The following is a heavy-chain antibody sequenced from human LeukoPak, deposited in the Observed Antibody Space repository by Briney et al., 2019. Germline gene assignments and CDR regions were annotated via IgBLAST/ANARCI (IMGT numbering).Heavy chain of an antibody. V-gene: IGHV3-73*01. J-gene: IGHJ4*02. Sequence: GGSLRLSCAASGFTFSSYDMHWVRQASGKGLEWVGRIRSKANSYATAYAASVKGRLTISRDDSKNTAYLQMNSLKTEDTAVYYCTCYGGNSDFDYWGQGTLVTVSS. CDR2: IRSKANSYAT. CDR1: GFTFSSYD. D-gene: IGHD4-23*01. CDR3: TCYGGNSDFDY.